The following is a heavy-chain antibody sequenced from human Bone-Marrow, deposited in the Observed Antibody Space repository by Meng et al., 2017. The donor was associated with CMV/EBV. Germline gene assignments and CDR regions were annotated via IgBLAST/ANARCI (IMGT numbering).Heavy chain of an antibody. J-gene: IGHJ3*02. D-gene: IGHD3-3*01. CDR3: ARAKPLITIFGVVIDAFDI. V-gene: IGHV3-21*01. CDR1: GFTFSSYS. CDR2: ISSSSSYI. Sequence: GGSLRLSCAASGFTFSSYSMNWVRQAPGKGLEWVSSISSSSSYIYYADSVKGRFTISRDNAKNSLYLQMNSLRAEDTAVYYCARAKPLITIFGVVIDAFDIWGQGTRVTGSS.